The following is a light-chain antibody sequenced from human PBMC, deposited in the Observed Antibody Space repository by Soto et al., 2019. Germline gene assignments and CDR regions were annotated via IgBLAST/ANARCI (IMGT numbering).Light chain of an antibody. V-gene: IGKV3-11*01. CDR1: ESVGSY. CDR3: QQRSNWPPLT. Sequence: EIVLTQSPATLSLSPGERATLSCRASESVGSYLAWYQQKPGQAPRLLIYDASNRATGTPARFSGSGSGTDFTLTISSLEPEDVAVYYCQQRSNWPPLTFGGGTKVEIK. CDR2: DAS. J-gene: IGKJ4*01.